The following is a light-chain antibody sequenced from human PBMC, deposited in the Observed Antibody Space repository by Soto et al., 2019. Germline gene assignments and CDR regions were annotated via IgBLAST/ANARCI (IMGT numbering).Light chain of an antibody. CDR3: SSYTTTGTRV. Sequence: QSALTQPASVSGSPGQSITISCTGSSSDVGNYNYVSWYQQYAGKAPKRMIYDVNKRPSGVPNRFSGSKSGNTASLTISGLQAEDEADYYCSSYTTTGTRVFGGGTQLTVL. V-gene: IGLV2-14*01. CDR1: SSDVGNYNY. J-gene: IGLJ2*01. CDR2: DVN.